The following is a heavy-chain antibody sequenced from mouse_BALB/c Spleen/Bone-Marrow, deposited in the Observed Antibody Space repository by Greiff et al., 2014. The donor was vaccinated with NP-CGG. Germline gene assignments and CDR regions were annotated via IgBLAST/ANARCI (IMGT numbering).Heavy chain of an antibody. CDR2: ISDGGSYT. V-gene: IGHV5-4*02. CDR3: ARGSSYFDY. Sequence: DVMLVESGGGLVKPGGSLKLSCAASGFTFSDYYMYWVRQTPEKRLEWVATISDGGSYTYYPDSVKGRFTISRDNAKNNLYLQMSSLKSEDTAMYYCARGSSYFDYWGQDTTLTVSS. D-gene: IGHD1-1*02. CDR1: GFTFSDYY. J-gene: IGHJ2*01.